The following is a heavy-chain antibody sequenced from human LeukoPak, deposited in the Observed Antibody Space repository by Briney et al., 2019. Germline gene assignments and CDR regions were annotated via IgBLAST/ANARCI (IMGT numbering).Heavy chain of an antibody. CDR2: IIPIFGTA. CDR3: ARASEVGATTSFDY. CDR1: GGTFSSYA. Sequence: SVKVSCKASGGTFSSYAISWVRQAPGQGLEWMGGIIPIFGTANYAQKFQGRVTITADKSTSTAYMELSSLRSDDTAVYYCARASEVGATTSFDYWGQGTLVTVSS. V-gene: IGHV1-69*06. D-gene: IGHD1-26*01. J-gene: IGHJ4*02.